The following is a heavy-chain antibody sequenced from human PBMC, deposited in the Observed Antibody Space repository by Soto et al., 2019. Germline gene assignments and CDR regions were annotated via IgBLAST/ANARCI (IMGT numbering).Heavy chain of an antibody. J-gene: IGHJ4*02. CDR1: GFTFTSAW. V-gene: IGHV3-15*01. D-gene: IGHD3-3*02. Sequence: EVQLVESGGGLIEPGGSLRLSCAASGFTFTSAWMSWVRQAPGKGLVWVGRIKSKTDGGTTDYAAPVRGRFTISRDDSNNTLYVPLNSLKTEDTAVYYCTTDSILAPLFHWGQGTLVTVSS. CDR3: TTDSILAPLFH. CDR2: IKSKTDGGTT.